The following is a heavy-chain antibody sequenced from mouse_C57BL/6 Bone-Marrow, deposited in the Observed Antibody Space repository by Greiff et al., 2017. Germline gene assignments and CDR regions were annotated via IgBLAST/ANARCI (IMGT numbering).Heavy chain of an antibody. CDR3: ARVSVAY. J-gene: IGHJ3*01. V-gene: IGHV3-6*01. CDR1: GYSITSGYY. Sequence: EVKLMESGPGLVKPSQSLSLTCSVTGYSITSGYYWNWIRQFPGNKLEWMGYISYDGSNNYNPSLKNRISITRDTSKNQFFLKLNSVTTEDTATYYCARVSVAYWGQGTLVTVSA. CDR2: ISYDGSN.